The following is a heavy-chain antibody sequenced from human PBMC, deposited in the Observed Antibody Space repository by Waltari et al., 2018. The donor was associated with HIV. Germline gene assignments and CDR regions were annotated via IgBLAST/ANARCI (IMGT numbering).Heavy chain of an antibody. J-gene: IGHJ4*02. CDR1: GFTSLGPT. V-gene: IGHV3-73*01. CDR2: IRTRANSDAT. Sequence: ELQLVEYGGGLVEPGGHLNLSCAASGFTSLGPTVHWVRQAAGKGLGGGDRIRTRANSDATANATSVKSRVIISRDDSKNTTYLKMNNLKAEDTAVYYCTRLVAAVAGTGYWGQGTLGAVSS. CDR3: TRLVAAVAGTGY. D-gene: IGHD6-19*01.